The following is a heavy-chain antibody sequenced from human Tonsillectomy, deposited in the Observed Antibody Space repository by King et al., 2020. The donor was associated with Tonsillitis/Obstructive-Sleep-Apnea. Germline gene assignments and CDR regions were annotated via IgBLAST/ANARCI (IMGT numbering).Heavy chain of an antibody. V-gene: IGHV3-33*01. D-gene: IGHD1-7*01. J-gene: IGHJ3*02. CDR3: ARAYWNSAHAFDI. Sequence: VQLVESGGGVVQPGRSLRLSCAVSGFTFISYGMHWVRQAPGKGLEWGAVIWYDGITKYYADSVKGRFTISRDNSKNTLYLQMNSLRAEDTAVYYCARAYWNSAHAFDIWGQGTMVTVSS. CDR1: GFTFISYG. CDR2: IWYDGITK.